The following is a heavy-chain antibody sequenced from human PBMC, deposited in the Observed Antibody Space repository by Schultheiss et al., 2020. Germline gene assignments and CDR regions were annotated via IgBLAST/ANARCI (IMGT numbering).Heavy chain of an antibody. CDR3: ARVAVAGTWNYFDY. CDR2: ISLNSGSI. CDR1: GFTFDDYA. Sequence: GGSLRLSCAASGFTFDDYAMHWVRQAPGKGLEWVSGISLNSGSIGYADSVKGRFTISRDNAKNSLYLQMNSLRAEDTALYYCARVAVAGTWNYFDYWGQGTLVTVSS. D-gene: IGHD6-19*01. J-gene: IGHJ4*02. V-gene: IGHV3-9*01.